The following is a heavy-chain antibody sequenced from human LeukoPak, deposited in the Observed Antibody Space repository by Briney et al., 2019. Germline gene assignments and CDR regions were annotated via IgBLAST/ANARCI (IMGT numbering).Heavy chain of an antibody. V-gene: IGHV3-23*01. D-gene: IGHD5-18*01. CDR1: GFTFSSYA. Sequence: PGGSLRLSCAASGFTFSSYAMTWVRQAPGKGLEWVSAISSGGTGTYYADSVKGRFTVSRDNSKNTLYLQMNSLRADDTALYYCAKDLIRDTTRVAVDHWGQGTLVTVSS. CDR2: ISSGGTGT. J-gene: IGHJ4*02. CDR3: AKDLIRDTTRVAVDH.